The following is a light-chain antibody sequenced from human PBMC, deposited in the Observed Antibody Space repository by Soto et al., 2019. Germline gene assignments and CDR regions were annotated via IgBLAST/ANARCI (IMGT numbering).Light chain of an antibody. J-gene: IGKJ1*01. V-gene: IGKV1-5*01. Sequence: DTQTTQPPSTLPAYIEHSVTITCRASQSISNWLAWYQKKPGTAPKLLIYHASTLESGVPSRLSGSGSGTEFNLTISSLQPDDFATYYCQQYNSYSFGQGTRVDIK. CDR1: QSISNW. CDR3: QQYNSYS. CDR2: HAS.